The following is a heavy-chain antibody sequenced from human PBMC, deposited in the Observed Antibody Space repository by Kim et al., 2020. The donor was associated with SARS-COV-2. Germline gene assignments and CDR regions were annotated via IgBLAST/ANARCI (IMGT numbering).Heavy chain of an antibody. CDR2: ISWDGGST. CDR3: AKDQDYYDSSGYFDY. CDR1: GFTFDDYT. V-gene: IGHV3-43*01. D-gene: IGHD3-22*01. Sequence: GGSLRLSCAASGFTFDDYTMHWVRQAPGKGLEWVSLISWDGGSTYYADSVKGRFTISRDNSKNSLYLQMNSLRTEDTALYYCAKDQDYYDSSGYFDYWGQGTLVTVSS. J-gene: IGHJ4*02.